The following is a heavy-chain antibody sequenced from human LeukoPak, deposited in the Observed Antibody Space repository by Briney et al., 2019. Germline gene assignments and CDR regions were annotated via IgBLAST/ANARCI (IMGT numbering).Heavy chain of an antibody. D-gene: IGHD1-26*01. V-gene: IGHV3-21*01. CDR3: ASAPTGIVGATTFDYYYYMDV. Sequence: GGSLRLSCAASGFTFSNAWMSWVRQAPGKGLEWVSSISSSSSYIYYADSVKGRFTISRDNAKNSLYLQMNSLRAEDTAVYYCASAPTGIVGATTFDYYYYMDVWGKGTTVTVSS. CDR2: ISSSSSYI. J-gene: IGHJ6*03. CDR1: GFTFSNAW.